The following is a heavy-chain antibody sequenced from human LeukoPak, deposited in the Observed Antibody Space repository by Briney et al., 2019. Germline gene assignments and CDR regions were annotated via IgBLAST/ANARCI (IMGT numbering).Heavy chain of an antibody. V-gene: IGHV3-64D*06. CDR1: GFTFSTLP. D-gene: IGHD6-19*01. J-gene: IGHJ4*02. CDR2: SSSNGGST. Sequence: GGSLRLSCSASGFTFSTLPMHWVCQAPGKGLEYVSGSSSNGGSTYYADSAKGRFTISRDNSKNTLYLQMSSLRPEDTAVYYCVNQISGWVYWGQGTLVTVSS. CDR3: VNQISGWVY.